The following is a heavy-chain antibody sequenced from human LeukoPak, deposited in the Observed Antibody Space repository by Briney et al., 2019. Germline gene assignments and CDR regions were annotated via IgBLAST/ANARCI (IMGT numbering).Heavy chain of an antibody. CDR2: ISGSGGST. V-gene: IGHV3-23*01. CDR3: AKTEPGSYGPNYFDY. J-gene: IGHJ4*02. D-gene: IGHD5-18*01. Sequence: PGGSLRLSCAASGFTFSSYAMSWVRQAPGKGLEWVSAISGSGGSTNYADSVKGRFTISRDNSKNTLYLQMNSLRAEDTAVYYCAKTEPGSYGPNYFDYWGQGTLVTVSS. CDR1: GFTFSSYA.